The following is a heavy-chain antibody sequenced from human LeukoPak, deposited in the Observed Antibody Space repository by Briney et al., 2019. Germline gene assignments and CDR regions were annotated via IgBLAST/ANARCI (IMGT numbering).Heavy chain of an antibody. Sequence: PGGSLRLSCAASGFSFSSYWMSWVRQAPGKGLEWVANINQDGSEKYYVDSVKGRFTISRDNAKNSVYLQMNRLRAEDTAVYYCARVHGFSYYYYYMDVWGKGTTVTVSS. CDR2: INQDGSEK. D-gene: IGHD3-3*01. J-gene: IGHJ6*03. CDR3: ARVHGFSYYYYYMDV. V-gene: IGHV3-7*01. CDR1: GFSFSSYW.